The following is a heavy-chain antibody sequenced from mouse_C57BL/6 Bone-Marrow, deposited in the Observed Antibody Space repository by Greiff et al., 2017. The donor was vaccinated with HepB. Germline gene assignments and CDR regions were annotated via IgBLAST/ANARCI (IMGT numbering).Heavy chain of an antibody. CDR3: ARLSSGYVLAWFAY. V-gene: IGHV1-18*01. CDR2: INPNNGGT. Sequence: VQLKQSGPELVKPGASVKIPCKASGYTFTDYNMDWVKQSHGKSLEWIGDINPNNGGTIYNQKFKGKATLTVDKSSSTAYMELRSLTSEDTAFYYCARLSSGYVLAWFAYWGQGTLVTVSA. J-gene: IGHJ3*01. CDR1: GYTFTDYN. D-gene: IGHD3-2*02.